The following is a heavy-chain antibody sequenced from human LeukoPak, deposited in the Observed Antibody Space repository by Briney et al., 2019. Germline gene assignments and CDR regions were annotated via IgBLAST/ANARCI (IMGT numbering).Heavy chain of an antibody. CDR1: GGSISSYY. J-gene: IGHJ6*02. D-gene: IGHD1-26*01. CDR2: IYYSGST. V-gene: IGHV4-59*12. Sequence: SETLSLTCTVTGGSISSYYWSWIRQPPGKGLEWIGYIYYSGSTNYNPSLKSRVTISVDTSKNQFSLKLSSVTAADTAVYYCARTGGTTMGYYYYGMDVWGQGTTVTVSS. CDR3: ARTGGTTMGYYYYGMDV.